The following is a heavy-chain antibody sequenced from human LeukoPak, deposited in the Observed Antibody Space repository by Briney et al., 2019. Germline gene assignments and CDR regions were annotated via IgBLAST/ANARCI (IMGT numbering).Heavy chain of an antibody. J-gene: IGHJ4*02. V-gene: IGHV3-23*01. Sequence: GGSLRLSCAASGFTFSSYGMSWVRQAPGKGLEWVSAISGSGGSTYYADSVKGRFTISRDNSKNTLYLQMNSLRAEDTAVYYCAKDLLWFGELISWGQGTLVTVSS. CDR2: ISGSGGST. D-gene: IGHD3-10*01. CDR1: GFTFSSYG. CDR3: AKDLLWFGELIS.